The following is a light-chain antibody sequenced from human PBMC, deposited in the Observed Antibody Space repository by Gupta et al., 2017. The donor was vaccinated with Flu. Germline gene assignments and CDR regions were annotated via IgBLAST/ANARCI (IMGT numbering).Light chain of an antibody. CDR1: QSVSSN. CDR3: QQYNNWLT. J-gene: IGKJ3*01. V-gene: IGKV3-15*01. Sequence: PGERATLSCRASQSVSSNLAWYQQKPGQAPRLLIYGASTRATGIPARFSGSGSGTEFTLTISSLQSEDFAVYYCQQYNNWLTFGPGTKVDIK. CDR2: GAS.